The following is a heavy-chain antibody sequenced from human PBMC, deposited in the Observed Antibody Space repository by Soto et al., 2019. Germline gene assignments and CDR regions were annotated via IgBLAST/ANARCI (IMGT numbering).Heavy chain of an antibody. D-gene: IGHD2-2*01. V-gene: IGHV4-4*02. J-gene: IGHJ5*01. CDR3: ARYPVGSRTSYSTNWFKP. CDR2: IYHSGST. CDR1: GGSISSSNR. Sequence: SETLSLTCSVSGGSISSSNRWSWVRQPPGQGLEWMGEIYHSGSTNCNPSLKSRVTISVDKPKNQVSLKLSSVTAADTAVYYCARYPVGSRTSYSTNWFKPLGQGTLRVVSS.